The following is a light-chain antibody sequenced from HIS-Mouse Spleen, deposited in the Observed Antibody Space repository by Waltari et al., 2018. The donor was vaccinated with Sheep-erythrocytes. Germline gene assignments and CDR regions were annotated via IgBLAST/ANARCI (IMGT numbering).Light chain of an antibody. V-gene: IGKV2-28*01. CDR2: LGS. J-gene: IGKJ2*01. Sequence: DIVMTHSPLSLPVTPGEPASISCRSSQSLLHSNGYNYLDWYLQKPGQSPQLLIYLGSNRASGVPDRFRGSGSGTDFTLKISRVEAEDVGVYYCMQALQTPRTFGQGTKLEIK. CDR1: QSLLHSNGYNY. CDR3: MQALQTPRT.